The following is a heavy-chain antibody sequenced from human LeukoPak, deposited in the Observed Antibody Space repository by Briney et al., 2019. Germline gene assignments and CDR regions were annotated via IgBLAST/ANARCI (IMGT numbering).Heavy chain of an antibody. Sequence: GGSLGLSCAASGFTFSNYWVSWVRQAPGKGLEWVANIKQDGSEKYYVDSVKGRFTISRDNAKNSLYLQMNSLRAEDTAVYYCASGQQLGYWGQGTLVTVSS. CDR2: IKQDGSEK. J-gene: IGHJ4*02. CDR1: GFTFSNYW. V-gene: IGHV3-7*01. D-gene: IGHD6-6*01. CDR3: ASGQQLGY.